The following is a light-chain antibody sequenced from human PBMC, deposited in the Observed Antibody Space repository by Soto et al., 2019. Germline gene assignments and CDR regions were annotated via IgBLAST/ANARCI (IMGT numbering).Light chain of an antibody. CDR3: CSYAGTSLV. CDR1: SSDVGGYNY. Sequence: QSELKKPRAVSGSPGQSVTISCTGTSSDVGGYNYVSWYQQHPGKAPKLMIYDVSKRPSGVPDLFSCSKSGNTASLTISRLHSEDKADSSSCSYAGTSLVFGTVSKVPVL. CDR2: DVS. V-gene: IGLV2-11*01. J-gene: IGLJ1*01.